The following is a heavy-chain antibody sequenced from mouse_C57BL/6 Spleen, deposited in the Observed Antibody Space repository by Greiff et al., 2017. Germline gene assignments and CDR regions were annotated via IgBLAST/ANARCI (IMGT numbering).Heavy chain of an antibody. Sequence: VQLQQSGPELVKPGASVKISCKASGYTFTDYYMNWVKQSPGKSLEWIGDINPNNGGTSYNQKFKGKATLTVDKSSSTAYMELRSLTSEDSAVYYCARGTPYAMDYWGQGTSVTVSS. CDR3: ARGTPYAMDY. CDR2: INPNNGGT. D-gene: IGHD3-3*01. V-gene: IGHV1-26*01. J-gene: IGHJ4*01. CDR1: GYTFTDYY.